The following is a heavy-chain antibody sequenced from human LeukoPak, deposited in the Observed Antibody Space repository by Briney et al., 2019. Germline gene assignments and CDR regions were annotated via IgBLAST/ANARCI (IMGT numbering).Heavy chain of an antibody. J-gene: IGHJ4*02. D-gene: IGHD1-26*01. Sequence: ASVKVSCKTSGYTFTGYYIHWVRQAPGQGLEWMGWINPISGGTNYAQKFQDRVTMTRATSISTAYMELSRLRSDDTAIYCCARDREHYFDYWGQGTLVTVSS. CDR1: GYTFTGYY. V-gene: IGHV1-2*02. CDR3: ARDREHYFDY. CDR2: INPISGGT.